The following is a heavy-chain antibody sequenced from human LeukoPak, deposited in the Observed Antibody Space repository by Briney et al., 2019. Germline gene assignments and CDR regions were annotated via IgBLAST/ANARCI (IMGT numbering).Heavy chain of an antibody. CDR1: GGSISSSNW. V-gene: IGHV4-4*02. CDR3: AREREGREYEVGTLVVPANWFDP. J-gene: IGHJ5*02. Sequence: SETLSLTCAVSGGSISSSNWWSWVRQPPGKGLEWIGEIYHSGSTNYNPSLKSRVTISVDKSKNQFSLKLSSVTAADTAVYYCAREREGREYEVGTLVVPANWFDPWGQGTLVTVSS. D-gene: IGHD2-2*01. CDR2: IYHSGST.